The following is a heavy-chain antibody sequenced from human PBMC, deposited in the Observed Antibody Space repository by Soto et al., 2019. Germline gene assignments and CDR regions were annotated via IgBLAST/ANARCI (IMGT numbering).Heavy chain of an antibody. CDR3: ARGVVVPAAISTSYGMDV. V-gene: IGHV1-69*06. Sequence: GASVKVSCKASGGTFSSYAISWVRQAPGQGLEWMGGIIPIFGTANYAQKFQGRVTITADKSTSTAYMELSSLRSEDTAVYYCARGVVVPAAISTSYGMDVWGQGTTVTVS. CDR2: IIPIFGTA. D-gene: IGHD2-2*02. J-gene: IGHJ6*02. CDR1: GGTFSSYA.